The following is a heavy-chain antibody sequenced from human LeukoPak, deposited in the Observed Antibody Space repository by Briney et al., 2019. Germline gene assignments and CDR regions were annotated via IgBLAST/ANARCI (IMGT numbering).Heavy chain of an antibody. Sequence: PGGSLRLSCAASGFTFSSYAMHWVRQAPGKGLEWVAVISYDGSNKYYADSVKGRFTISRDNSKNTLYLQMNSLRAEDTAVYYCASSAPNYDFWSGLYYYYGMDVWGPGTTVTVSS. D-gene: IGHD3-3*01. CDR2: ISYDGSNK. J-gene: IGHJ6*02. CDR1: GFTFSSYA. CDR3: ASSAPNYDFWSGLYYYYGMDV. V-gene: IGHV3-30-3*01.